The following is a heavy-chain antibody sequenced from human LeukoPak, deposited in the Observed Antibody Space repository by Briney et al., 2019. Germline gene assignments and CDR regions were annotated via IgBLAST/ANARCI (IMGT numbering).Heavy chain of an antibody. V-gene: IGHV4-61*08. CDR2: IYYSGST. Sequence: SETLSLTCTVSGGSISSGDYYWSWVRQPPGKGLEWIGYIYYSGSTNYNPSLNSRVTISVDTSKNQFSLKLSSVTAADTAVYYCARGGDGNVYWYFDLWGRGTLVTASS. CDR3: ARGGDGNVYWYFDL. CDR1: GGSISSGDYY. J-gene: IGHJ2*01. D-gene: IGHD3-16*01.